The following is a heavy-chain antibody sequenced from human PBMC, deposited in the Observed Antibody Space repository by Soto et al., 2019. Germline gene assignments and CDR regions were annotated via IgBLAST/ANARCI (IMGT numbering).Heavy chain of an antibody. Sequence: EVQVVESGGGLVQPGGSLRLSCAASGFSYSGYWMAWVRQAPGKGLEWVANIDQGGGEKHYVYSVQGRFTISRDNDKNPLYLQMNCRRAEDTAVYYCSGGGNWFDPWGQGTLVTVSS. CDR3: SGGGNWFDP. D-gene: IGHD3-10*01. CDR1: GFSYSGYW. J-gene: IGHJ5*02. CDR2: IDQGGGEK. V-gene: IGHV3-7*05.